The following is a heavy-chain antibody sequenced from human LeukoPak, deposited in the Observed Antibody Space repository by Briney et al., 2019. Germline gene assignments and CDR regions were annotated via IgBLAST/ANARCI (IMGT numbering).Heavy chain of an antibody. Sequence: SETLSLTCSVSGGSINSGGYYWTWIRQLPGKGLEGIGFISHSGNTYYNSSLKSRVIMSVDTSKNQFTLILSSVTAADTALYYCARGPSFGGSSRFDLWGRGTLVIVSS. D-gene: IGHD6-6*01. CDR1: GGSINSGGYY. CDR2: ISHSGNT. CDR3: ARGPSFGGSSRFDL. J-gene: IGHJ2*01. V-gene: IGHV4-31*03.